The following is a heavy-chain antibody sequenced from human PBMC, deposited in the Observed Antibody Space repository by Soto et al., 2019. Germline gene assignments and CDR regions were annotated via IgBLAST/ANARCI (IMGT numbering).Heavy chain of an antibody. CDR2: IRNKAYGATT. CDR3: TRGDVHFDS. CDR1: GFAFKSSA. Sequence: QPGGSMRLSCTASGFAFKSSAMSWVRQSPGKGLGWVGFIRNKAYGATTQYAASVRCRFTISRDDSLSVAYLQMDSLKIEDSALYYCTRGDVHFDSWGPGTLVTVSS. V-gene: IGHV3-49*02. J-gene: IGHJ4*02.